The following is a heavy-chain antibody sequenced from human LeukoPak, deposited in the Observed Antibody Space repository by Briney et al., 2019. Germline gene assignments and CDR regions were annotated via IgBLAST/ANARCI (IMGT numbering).Heavy chain of an antibody. CDR2: ISAYNGNT. Sequence: AASVKVSCKASGYTFTSYGISWVRPAPGQGLEWMGWISAYNGNTNYAQKLQGRVTMTTDTSTSTAYMELRSLRSDDTAVYYCARDVGYYGSGSYWSINYYYYGMDVWGQGTTVTVSS. CDR1: GYTFTSYG. CDR3: ARDVGYYGSGSYWSINYYYYGMDV. J-gene: IGHJ6*02. V-gene: IGHV1-18*01. D-gene: IGHD3-10*01.